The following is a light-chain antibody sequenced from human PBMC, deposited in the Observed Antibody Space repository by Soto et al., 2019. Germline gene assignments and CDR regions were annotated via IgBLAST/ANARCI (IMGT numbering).Light chain of an antibody. CDR1: SSDVGGYNY. Sequence: QSALTQPASVSGSPGQSITISCTGTSSDVGGYNYVSWYQQHPGKAPKLMIYDVSNRPSWVSNRFSGSKSGNTASLTISGLQAEDEAEYYCSSYTSSGTRVFGTGTKLTVL. CDR3: SSYTSSGTRV. CDR2: DVS. J-gene: IGLJ1*01. V-gene: IGLV2-14*01.